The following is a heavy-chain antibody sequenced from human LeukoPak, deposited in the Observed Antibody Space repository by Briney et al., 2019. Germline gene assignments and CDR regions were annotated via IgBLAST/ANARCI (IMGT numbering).Heavy chain of an antibody. CDR1: GGSISSGSYY. V-gene: IGHV4-61*02. CDR3: ARLGDDSSGYLGLAVYYFDY. J-gene: IGHJ4*02. Sequence: NSSQTLSLTCTVSGGSISSGSYYWSWIRQPAGKGLEWIGRIYTSGSTNYNPSLKSRVTISVDTSKNQFSLKLSSVTAADTVVYYCARLGDDSSGYLGLAVYYFDYWGQGTLVTVSS. D-gene: IGHD3-22*01. CDR2: IYTSGST.